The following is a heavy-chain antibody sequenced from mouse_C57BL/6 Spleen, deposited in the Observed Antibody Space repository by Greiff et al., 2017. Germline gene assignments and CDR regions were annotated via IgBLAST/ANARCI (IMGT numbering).Heavy chain of an antibody. CDR2: INPSSGYT. CDR3: ARNTTGSYYFDY. D-gene: IGHD1-1*01. J-gene: IGHJ2*01. CDR1: GYTFTSYW. V-gene: IGHV1-7*01. Sequence: VQRVESGAELAKPGASVKLSCKASGYTFTSYWMHWVKQRPGQGLEWIGYINPSSGYTKYNQKFKDKATLTADKSSSTAYMQLSSLTYEDSAVYYCARNTTGSYYFDYWGQGTTLTVSS.